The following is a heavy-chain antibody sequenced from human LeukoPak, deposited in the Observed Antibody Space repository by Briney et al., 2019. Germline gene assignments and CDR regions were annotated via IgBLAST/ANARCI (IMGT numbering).Heavy chain of an antibody. D-gene: IGHD5-18*01. CDR1: GGTFSSYA. Sequence: ASVTVSCKASGGTFSSYAISWVRQAPGQGLEWMGWISAYNGNTNYAQNLQGRVTMTTDTSTSTAYTELKSLRSDDTAVYYCAREQPSYEYAFDIWGQGTMVTVSS. J-gene: IGHJ3*02. CDR3: AREQPSYEYAFDI. CDR2: ISAYNGNT. V-gene: IGHV1-18*01.